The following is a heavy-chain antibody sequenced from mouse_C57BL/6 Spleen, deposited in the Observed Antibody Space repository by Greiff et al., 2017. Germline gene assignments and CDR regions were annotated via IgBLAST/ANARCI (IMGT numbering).Heavy chain of an antibody. J-gene: IGHJ1*03. CDR3: ARGCYGSSYGYFDV. Sequence: VQLQQSGPGLVQPSQSLSITCTVSGFSLTSYGVHWVRQSPGKGLEWLGVIWSGGSTDDNAAFISRLSISKDNSKSQVFFKMNSLQADDTAIYYCARGCYGSSYGYFDVWGTGTTVTVSS. CDR1: GFSLTSYG. V-gene: IGHV2-2*01. D-gene: IGHD1-1*01. CDR2: IWSGGST.